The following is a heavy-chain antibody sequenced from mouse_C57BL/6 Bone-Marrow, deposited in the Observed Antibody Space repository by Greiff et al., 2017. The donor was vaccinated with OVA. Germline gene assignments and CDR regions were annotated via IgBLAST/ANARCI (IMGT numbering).Heavy chain of an antibody. J-gene: IGHJ1*03. CDR3: ARHDWYFDV. V-gene: IGHV1-62-2*01. CDR2: FYPGSGSI. Sequence: QVQLKESGAELVKPGASVKLSCKASGYTFTEYTIHWVKQRSGQGIEWIGWFYPGSGSIKYNEKFKDKATLTEDKSSSTVYMELSRLTSEDSAVYFCARHDWYFDVWGTGTTVTVSS. CDR1: GYTFTEYT.